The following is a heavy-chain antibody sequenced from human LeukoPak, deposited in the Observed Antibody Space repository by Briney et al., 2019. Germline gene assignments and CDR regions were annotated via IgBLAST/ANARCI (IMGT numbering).Heavy chain of an antibody. Sequence: GGSLRLSCAASGFTFSSYWMSWVRQAPGKGLEWVANIKQDGSEKYYVDSVKGRFTISRDNAKNSLYLQMNSLRAEDTAVYYRARLYCSGGSCWFDYWGQGTLVTVSS. D-gene: IGHD2-15*01. CDR1: GFTFSSYW. CDR2: IKQDGSEK. CDR3: ARLYCSGGSCWFDY. J-gene: IGHJ4*02. V-gene: IGHV3-7*01.